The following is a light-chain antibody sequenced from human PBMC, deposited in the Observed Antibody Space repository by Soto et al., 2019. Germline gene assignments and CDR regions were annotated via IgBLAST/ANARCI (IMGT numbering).Light chain of an antibody. Sequence: EIVMTQSPATLSVSPGERATLSCRTSQSVSGNLAWYQQKPGQAPRLLIYGASTRATGIPARFSGGGSGTEFTLSIRRLEPEDFAVYYCQQYDSSRTFGQGTKVEMK. J-gene: IGKJ1*01. CDR2: GAS. V-gene: IGKV3-15*01. CDR1: QSVSGN. CDR3: QQYDSSRT.